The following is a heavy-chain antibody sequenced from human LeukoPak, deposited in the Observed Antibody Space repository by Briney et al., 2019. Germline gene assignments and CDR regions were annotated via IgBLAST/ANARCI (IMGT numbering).Heavy chain of an antibody. CDR2: IIPIFGTA. J-gene: IGHJ4*02. Sequence: ASVKVSCKASGGTFSSYAISWVRQAPGQGLEWMGGIIPIFGTANYAQKFQGRVTITTDESTSTAYMELSSLRSEDTAVYYCLVRGFPAALDYWGQGTLVTVSS. CDR1: GGTFSSYA. V-gene: IGHV1-69*05. D-gene: IGHD3-10*01. CDR3: LVRGFPAALDY.